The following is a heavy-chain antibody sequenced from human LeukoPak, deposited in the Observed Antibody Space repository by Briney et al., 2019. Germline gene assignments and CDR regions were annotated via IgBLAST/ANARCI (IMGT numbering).Heavy chain of an antibody. Sequence: GGSQRLSCAASGFTFSSYEMNWVRQAPGKGLEWVSYISSSGSTIYYADSVKGRFTISRDNAKNSLYLQMNSLRAEDTAVYYCARSGYCSSTSCSALWGQGTLVTVSS. D-gene: IGHD2-2*01. V-gene: IGHV3-48*03. CDR3: ARSGYCSSTSCSAL. CDR1: GFTFSSYE. J-gene: IGHJ4*02. CDR2: ISSSGSTI.